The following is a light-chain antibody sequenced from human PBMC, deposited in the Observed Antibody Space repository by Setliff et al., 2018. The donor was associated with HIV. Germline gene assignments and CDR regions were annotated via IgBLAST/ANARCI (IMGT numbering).Light chain of an antibody. CDR3: CSYAGNYILI. CDR2: DVT. V-gene: IGLV2-11*01. Sequence: SALTQPPSVSGSPGQSVTISCTGTSSDVGAYNWVSWYQQYPGNVPKLLIYDVTRRPSGVPDRFSGSKSGITASLTISGLQAEDEADYYCCSYAGNYILIFGGGTKVTVL. J-gene: IGLJ2*01. CDR1: SSDVGAYNW.